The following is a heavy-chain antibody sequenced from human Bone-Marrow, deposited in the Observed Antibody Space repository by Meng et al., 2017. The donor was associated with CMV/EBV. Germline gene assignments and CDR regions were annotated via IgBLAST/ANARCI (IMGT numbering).Heavy chain of an antibody. CDR3: ARVIAARPRYFDL. J-gene: IGHJ2*01. V-gene: IGHV3-7*01. CDR1: GFTFSSYA. D-gene: IGHD6-6*01. CDR2: IKQDGSEK. Sequence: GGSLRLSCAASGFTFSSYAMSWVRQAPGKGLEWVANIKQDGSEKYYVDSVKGRFTISRDNAKNSLYLQMNSLRAEDTAVYYCARVIAARPRYFDLWGRGTLVTVSS.